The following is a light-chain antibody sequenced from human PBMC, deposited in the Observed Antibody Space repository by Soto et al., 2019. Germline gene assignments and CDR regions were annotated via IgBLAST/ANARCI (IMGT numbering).Light chain of an antibody. CDR2: GAS. Sequence: FTKWRGTVSLYPRERATLSCRAIQSVSSSYLAWYQQKPGQAPRLLIYGASSRATGIPDRFSGSGSGTDFTLTISILEPEDFAVYYCQQYGSARSFTFGAGTKVDIK. CDR1: QSVSSSY. J-gene: IGKJ3*01. V-gene: IGKV3-20*01. CDR3: QQYGSARSFT.